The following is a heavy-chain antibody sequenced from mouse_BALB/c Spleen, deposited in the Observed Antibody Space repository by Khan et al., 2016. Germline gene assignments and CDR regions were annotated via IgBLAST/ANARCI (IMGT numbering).Heavy chain of an antibody. J-gene: IGHJ2*01. CDR2: ISYSGST. Sequence: EVKLLESGPGLVKPSQSLSLTCTVTGYSITSDYAWNWIRQFPGNKLEWMGYISYSGSTSYNPSLKSRTSITRATSKNPFFLQLNSVTTEDTATYSCARGGEMITDYFDYWGQGTTLTVSS. V-gene: IGHV3-2*02. D-gene: IGHD2-4*01. CDR3: ARGGEMITDYFDY. CDR1: GYSITSDYA.